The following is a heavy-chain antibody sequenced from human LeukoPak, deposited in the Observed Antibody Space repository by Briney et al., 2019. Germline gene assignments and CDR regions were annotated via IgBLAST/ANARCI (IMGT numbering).Heavy chain of an antibody. CDR3: ARVHCSGVTCYFDY. D-gene: IGHD2-15*01. V-gene: IGHV4-30-4*01. CDR1: GGSISGGNYY. CDR2: IYYTGST. J-gene: IGHJ4*02. Sequence: SETLSLTCTVSGGSISGGNYYWSGILQPPGKGLEWIGYIYYTGSTYYSPSLESRIIMSVDTSKNQFSLNLTSVTAADTAVYYCARVHCSGVTCYFDYWGQGTPVTVSS.